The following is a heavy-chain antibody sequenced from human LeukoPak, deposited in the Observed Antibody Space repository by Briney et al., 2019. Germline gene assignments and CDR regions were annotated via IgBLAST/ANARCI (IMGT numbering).Heavy chain of an antibody. V-gene: IGHV4-59*08. J-gene: IGHJ3*02. Sequence: SETLSLTCTVSGGSISSYYWSWLRQPPGKGLDWSGYVYYSGSTYYNPSLKSRVTISVDTSKNQFSLKLSSVTAADTAVYYCARHGVRSMWIPDDAFDIWGKGTMVTVSS. D-gene: IGHD2-8*01. CDR1: GGSISSYY. CDR2: VYYSGST. CDR3: ARHGVRSMWIPDDAFDI.